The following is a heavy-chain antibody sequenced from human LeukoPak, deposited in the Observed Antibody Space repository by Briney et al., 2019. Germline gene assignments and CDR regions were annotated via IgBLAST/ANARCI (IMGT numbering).Heavy chain of an antibody. CDR2: ISWDGGST. Sequence: PGRSLRLSCAASGFTFDDYAMHWVRQAPGKGLEWVSLISWDGGSTYYADSVKGRFTISRDNSKNSLYLQMNSLRAEDTALYYCARGVVVVAAYNYYMDVWGKGTTVTVSS. CDR1: GFTFDDYA. CDR3: ARGVVVVAAYNYYMDV. J-gene: IGHJ6*03. D-gene: IGHD2-15*01. V-gene: IGHV3-43D*03.